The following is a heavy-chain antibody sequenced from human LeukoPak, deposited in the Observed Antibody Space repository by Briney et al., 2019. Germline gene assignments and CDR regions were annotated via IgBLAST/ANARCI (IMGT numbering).Heavy chain of an antibody. Sequence: GGSLRLSCVASGFTFSDYAMSWVRQAPGKGLEWVSAISGSADNTYYADSVKGRFAVSRDNSKNTLYLQLSTLRADDTAVYYCAKRTPYTGSSQSFDYWGQGTLVTVSS. D-gene: IGHD1-26*01. V-gene: IGHV3-23*01. CDR2: ISGSADNT. J-gene: IGHJ4*02. CDR3: AKRTPYTGSSQSFDY. CDR1: GFTFSDYA.